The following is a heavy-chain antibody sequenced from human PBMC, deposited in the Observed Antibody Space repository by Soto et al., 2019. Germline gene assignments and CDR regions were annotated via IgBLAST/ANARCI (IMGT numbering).Heavy chain of an antibody. CDR2: ISGSGDST. CDR1: GVTFSSYA. V-gene: IGHV3-23*01. D-gene: IGHD6-13*01. CDR3: AKRGSSSYFDY. Sequence: EVQLLESGGGLVQPGGSLRLSCAASGVTFSSYAMSWVRQAPGKGLEWVSVISGSGDSTYYADSVKGRFTISRDNSKNTLYLQMNSLRAEDTAVHYCAKRGSSSYFDYWGQGTLVTVSS. J-gene: IGHJ4*02.